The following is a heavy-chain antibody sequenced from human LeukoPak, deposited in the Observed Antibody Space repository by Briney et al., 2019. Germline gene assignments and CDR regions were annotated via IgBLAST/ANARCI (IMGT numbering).Heavy chain of an antibody. CDR2: ISRSSIYI. CDR1: GFTFSSYS. D-gene: IGHD4-17*01. CDR3: ARVPHYGDYVHYYFDY. Sequence: GGSLRLSCAASGFTFSSYSMNWGRQAPGKGLEWVSSISRSSIYIYYAVSVMGRFTISRDNAKNSLYLQMNSLRAEDTAVYYCARVPHYGDYVHYYFDYWGQGTLVSVSS. J-gene: IGHJ4*02. V-gene: IGHV3-21*01.